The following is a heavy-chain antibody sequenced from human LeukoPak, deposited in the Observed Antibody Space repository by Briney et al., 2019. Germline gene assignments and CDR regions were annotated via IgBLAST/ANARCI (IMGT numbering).Heavy chain of an antibody. Sequence: GGSLRLSCAASGFTFSSYWMHWVRHAPGKGLVWVSRINTDGSSTSYADSVKGRFTISRDNAKNTLYLQMNSLRAEDTAVYYCARAIVGAPAFDYWGQGTPVTVSS. CDR3: ARAIVGAPAFDY. V-gene: IGHV3-74*01. J-gene: IGHJ4*02. D-gene: IGHD1-26*01. CDR2: INTDGSST. CDR1: GFTFSSYW.